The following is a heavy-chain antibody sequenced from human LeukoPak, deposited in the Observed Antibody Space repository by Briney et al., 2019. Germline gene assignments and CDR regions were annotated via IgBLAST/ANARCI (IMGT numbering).Heavy chain of an antibody. J-gene: IGHJ4*02. Sequence: GGSLRLSCAASGFTFSSYAMSWVRQAPGKGLEWVSAISGSGGSTYYADSVKGRFTISRDNAKNSLYLQMNSLRAEDTAVYYCARDTYYDFWSGNDYWGQGTLVTVSS. CDR2: ISGSGGST. CDR3: ARDTYYDFWSGNDY. D-gene: IGHD3-3*01. CDR1: GFTFSSYA. V-gene: IGHV3-23*01.